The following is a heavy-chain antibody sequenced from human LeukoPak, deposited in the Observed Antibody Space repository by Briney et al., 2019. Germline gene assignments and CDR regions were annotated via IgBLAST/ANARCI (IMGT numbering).Heavy chain of an antibody. CDR1: VYTFTNYD. D-gene: IGHD3-22*01. J-gene: IGHJ5*02. CDR3: ARGPPHYYDSSGYYP. V-gene: IGHV1-8*02. CDR2: MNPNSGNT. Sequence: ASVTVSCKASVYTFTNYDIKWVRQAPGQGLEWMGWMNPNSGNTGYAQKFQGRVTMTRNTSISTAYMELSSLRSEDTAVYYCARGPPHYYDSSGYYPWGQGTLVTVSS.